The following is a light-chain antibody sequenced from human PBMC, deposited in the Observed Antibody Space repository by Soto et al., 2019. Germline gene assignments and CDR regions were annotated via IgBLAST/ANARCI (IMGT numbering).Light chain of an antibody. CDR3: SSYVGSGTYVV. CDR1: SSDVGTYNL. V-gene: IGLV2-23*01. Sequence: QSALTQPASVSGSPGQSITISCTGTSSDVGTYNLVSWYQQHPGNAPKLMIYEGNKRPSGVSNRFSGSKSGNTASLTISGIQAEDEGDYYSSSYVGSGTYVVFGGGTKLTVL. J-gene: IGLJ2*01. CDR2: EGN.